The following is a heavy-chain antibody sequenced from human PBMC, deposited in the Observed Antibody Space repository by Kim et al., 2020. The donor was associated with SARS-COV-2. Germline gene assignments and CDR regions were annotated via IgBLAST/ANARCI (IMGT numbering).Heavy chain of an antibody. CDR3: ARDSGYENYYYGMDV. D-gene: IGHD5-12*01. CDR1: GFTFSSYG. Sequence: GGSLRLSCAASGFTFSSYGMHWVRQAPGKGLEWVAVIWYDGSNKYYADSVKGRFTISRDNSKNTLYLQMNSLRAEDTAVYYCARDSGYENYYYGMDVWGQGTTVTVSS. CDR2: IWYDGSNK. V-gene: IGHV3-33*01. J-gene: IGHJ6*02.